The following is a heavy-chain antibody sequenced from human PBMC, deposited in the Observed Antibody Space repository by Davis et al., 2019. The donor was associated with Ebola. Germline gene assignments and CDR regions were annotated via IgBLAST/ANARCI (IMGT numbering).Heavy chain of an antibody. CDR3: ATVSRKISTGWYRFDAFDI. V-gene: IGHV3-33*01. D-gene: IGHD6-19*01. CDR2: IWYDGSNK. J-gene: IGHJ3*02. CDR1: GFTFSSYG. Sequence: PGGSLRLSCAASGFTFSSYGMHWVRQAPGKGLEWVAVIWYDGSNKYYADSVKGRFTISRDNSTNTLYLQMNRLRAGDTAVYYCATVSRKISTGWYRFDAFDIWGQGTLVTVSS.